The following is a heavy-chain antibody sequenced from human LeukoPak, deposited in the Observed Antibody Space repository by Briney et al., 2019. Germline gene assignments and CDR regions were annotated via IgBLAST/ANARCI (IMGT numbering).Heavy chain of an antibody. CDR2: ISYDGSNR. V-gene: IGHV3-30*04. CDR1: GFTFTTSP. J-gene: IGHJ4*02. CDR3: ARDERESNSLDY. Sequence: PGGSLRLSCAASGFTFTTSPMHWVRQAPGKGLEWVAVISYDGSNRFYTDSVKGRFTISRDNSKNTLDLQMNSLRVDDTAVYYCARDERESNSLDYWGQGTLVTVSS. D-gene: IGHD4-23*01.